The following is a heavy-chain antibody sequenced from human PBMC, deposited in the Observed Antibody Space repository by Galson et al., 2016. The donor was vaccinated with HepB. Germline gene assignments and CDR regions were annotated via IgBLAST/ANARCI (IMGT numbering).Heavy chain of an antibody. D-gene: IGHD2-8*02. J-gene: IGHJ5*02. CDR1: GFSFDDYA. CDR2: IRWNSGST. V-gene: IGHV3-9*01. Sequence: SLRLSCAATGFSFDDYAMHWVRQAPGKGLEWVSGIRWNSGSTDYADSVKGRFTISRDNAKNALYLQMNSLRSEDTALYYCAKDRGSGCTGGFCSLWNWFDAWGQGTLVTVSS. CDR3: AKDRGSGCTGGFCSLWNWFDA.